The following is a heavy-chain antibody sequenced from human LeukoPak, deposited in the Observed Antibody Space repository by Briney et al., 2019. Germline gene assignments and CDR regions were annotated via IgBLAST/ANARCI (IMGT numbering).Heavy chain of an antibody. J-gene: IGHJ6*02. V-gene: IGHV1-46*01. CDR3: ARGPESPYYDFWSGYALYYYYYGMNV. CDR1: GYTFTSYY. D-gene: IGHD3-3*01. Sequence: ASVKVSCKASGYTFTSYYMHWVRQAPGQGLEWMGIINPSGGSTSYAQKFQGRVTMTRDTSTSTVYMELSSLRSEDTAVYYCARGPESPYYDFWSGYALYYYYYGMNVWGQGTTVTVSS. CDR2: INPSGGST.